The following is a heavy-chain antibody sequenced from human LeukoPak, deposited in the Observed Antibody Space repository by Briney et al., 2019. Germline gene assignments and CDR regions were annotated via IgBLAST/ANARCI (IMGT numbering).Heavy chain of an antibody. CDR3: AKEANDWNYVRLFDY. Sequence: GGSLRLSCAASGFTFSPYAMNWFRQAPGKGLEWVSVITGNGAMIKYADSVKGRFTISRDNSKNTLYLQINSLRAEDTAIYYCAKEANDWNYVRLFDYWGQGTLVTVSS. CDR1: GFTFSPYA. CDR2: ITGNGAMI. J-gene: IGHJ4*02. D-gene: IGHD1-7*01. V-gene: IGHV3-23*01.